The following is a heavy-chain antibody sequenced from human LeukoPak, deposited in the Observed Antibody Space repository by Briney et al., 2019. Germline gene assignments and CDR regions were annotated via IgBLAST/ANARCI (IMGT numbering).Heavy chain of an antibody. J-gene: IGHJ4*02. CDR3: AKKKAPPRGAVFDY. D-gene: IGHD3-16*01. CDR1: GFTFSSYA. CDR2: ISGSGGGT. V-gene: IGHV3-23*01. Sequence: PGGSLRLSCAASGFTFSSYAMSWVRQAPGKGLEWVSAISGSGGGTYYADSVKGRFTISRDNSKNTLYLQMNSPRAEDTAVYYCAKKKAPPRGAVFDYWGQGTLVTVSS.